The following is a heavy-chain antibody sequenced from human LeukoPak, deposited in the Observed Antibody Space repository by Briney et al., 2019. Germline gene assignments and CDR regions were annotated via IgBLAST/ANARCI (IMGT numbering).Heavy chain of an antibody. CDR3: ARHYYSVVAGNFDY. J-gene: IGHJ4*02. V-gene: IGHV4-39*01. D-gene: IGHD6-19*01. CDR1: GGSISSGGYY. CDR2: IYYSGST. Sequence: PSETLSLTCTVSGGSISSGGYYWSWIRQPPGKGLEWIGSIYYSGSTYYNPSLKSRVTISVDTSKNQFSLKLSSVTAADTAVYYCARHYYSVVAGNFDYWGQGTLVTVSS.